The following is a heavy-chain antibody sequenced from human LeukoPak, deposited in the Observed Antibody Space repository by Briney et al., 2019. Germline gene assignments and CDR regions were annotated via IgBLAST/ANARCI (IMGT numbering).Heavy chain of an antibody. V-gene: IGHV1-18*01. Sequence: GASVKVSCKASGYTFTSYGISWVRQAPGQGLEWMGWISAYNGNTNYAQKLQGRVTMTTDTSTSTAYMELRSLRSDDTAVYYCAREYYDSWRYYGMDVWGQGTTVTVSS. D-gene: IGHD3-22*01. CDR3: AREYYDSWRYYGMDV. CDR1: GYTFTSYG. J-gene: IGHJ6*02. CDR2: ISAYNGNT.